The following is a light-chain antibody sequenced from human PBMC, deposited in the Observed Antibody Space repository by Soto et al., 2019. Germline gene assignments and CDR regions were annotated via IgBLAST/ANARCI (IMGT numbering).Light chain of an antibody. Sequence: EIVLTQSPGTLSFSPGERATLSCRARQSVSSSYLAWYQQKPGQAPRLLIYGASSRATGIPDRFSGSGSVTAFPLTISRLEPEDFAVYYCQQYGSSPPFTFGPGTKADI. V-gene: IGKV3-20*01. CDR1: QSVSSSY. CDR3: QQYGSSPPFT. J-gene: IGKJ3*01. CDR2: GAS.